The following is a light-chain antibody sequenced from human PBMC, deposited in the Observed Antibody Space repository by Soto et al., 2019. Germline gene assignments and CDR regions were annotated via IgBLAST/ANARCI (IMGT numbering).Light chain of an antibody. V-gene: IGKV3-20*01. CDR3: RQYVAVRLL. CDR2: GAS. J-gene: IGKJ4*01. Sequence: EIVLTQFPGALSLSPGERVTLSCRASQTVSNTYLAWYKQKSGEAHKFLIYGASNRDTGIPDGFSGSESGREFTLTIIRLDAEDFAGYYCRQYVAVRLLFRGGTKVEIK. CDR1: QTVSNTY.